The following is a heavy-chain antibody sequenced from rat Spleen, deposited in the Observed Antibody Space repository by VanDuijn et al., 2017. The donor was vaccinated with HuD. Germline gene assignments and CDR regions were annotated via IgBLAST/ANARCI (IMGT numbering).Heavy chain of an antibody. D-gene: IGHD4-6*01. CDR1: GFTFSSFP. CDR3: ARHWGY. Sequence: EVQLVESGGGLVQPGRSMKLSCAASGFTFSSFPMAWVRQAPTRGLEWVASIIPRAYSTYYRDSVKGRFTVSRDNAKCTLFLQMDSLRSEDTATYYCARHWGYWGQGVMVTVSS. J-gene: IGHJ2*01. V-gene: IGHV5-46*01. CDR2: IIPRAYST.